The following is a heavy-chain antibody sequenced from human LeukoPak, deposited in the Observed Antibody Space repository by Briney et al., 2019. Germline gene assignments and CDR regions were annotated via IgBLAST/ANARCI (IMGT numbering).Heavy chain of an antibody. D-gene: IGHD3-10*01. CDR1: GYTFTGYY. CDR3: ARVRGSYYGSGSYYGVPYGYYMDV. Sequence: ASVKVSCKASGYTFTGYYMHWVRQAPGQGLEWMGWISAYNGNTNYAQKLQGRVTMTTDTSTSTAYMELRSLRSDDTAVYYCARVRGSYYGSGSYYGVPYGYYMDVWGKGTTVTVSS. J-gene: IGHJ6*03. V-gene: IGHV1-18*04. CDR2: ISAYNGNT.